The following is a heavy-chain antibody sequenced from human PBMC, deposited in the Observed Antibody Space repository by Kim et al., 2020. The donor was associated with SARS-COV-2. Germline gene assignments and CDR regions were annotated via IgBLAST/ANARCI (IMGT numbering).Heavy chain of an antibody. CDR3: ASSPPRYCSGGSCYSESYYYYGMDV. D-gene: IGHD2-15*01. CDR1: GGTFSSYA. V-gene: IGHV1-69*13. CDR2: IIPIFGTA. J-gene: IGHJ6*02. Sequence: SVKVSCKASGGTFSSYAISWVRQAPGQGLEWMGGIIPIFGTANYAQKFQGRVTITADESTSTAYMELSSLRSEDTAVYYCASSPPRYCSGGSCYSESYYYYGMDVWGQGTTVTVSS.